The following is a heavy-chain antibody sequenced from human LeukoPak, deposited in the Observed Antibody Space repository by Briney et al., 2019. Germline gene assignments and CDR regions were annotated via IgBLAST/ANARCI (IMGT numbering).Heavy chain of an antibody. D-gene: IGHD3-3*01. CDR3: ARGPSRFWSGYYNRGGFDY. V-gene: IGHV4-34*01. CDR2: INHSGST. J-gene: IGHJ4*02. Sequence: NSSETLSLTCAVNGGSFSGYYWSWIRQPPGKGLEWIGEINHSGSTNYNPSLKSRVTISVDTSKNQFSLKLSSVTAADTAVYYCARGPSRFWSGYYNRGGFDYWGQGTLVTVSS. CDR1: GGSFSGYY.